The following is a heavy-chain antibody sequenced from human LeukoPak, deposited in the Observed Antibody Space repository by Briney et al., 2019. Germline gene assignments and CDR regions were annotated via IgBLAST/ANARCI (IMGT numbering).Heavy chain of an antibody. CDR1: GDITHY. CDR2: IYHSGST. Sequence: SETLSLTCIVSGDITHYWGWIRQPPGKGLEWIGSIYHSGSTYYNPSLKSRVTISVDRSKNQFSLKLSSVTAADTAVYYCARDGAQQPYGGDAFDIWGQGTMVTVSS. D-gene: IGHD6-13*01. V-gene: IGHV4-38-2*02. CDR3: ARDGAQQPYGGDAFDI. J-gene: IGHJ3*02.